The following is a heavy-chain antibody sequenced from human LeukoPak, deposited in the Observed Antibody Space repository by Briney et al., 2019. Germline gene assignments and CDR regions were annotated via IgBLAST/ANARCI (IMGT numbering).Heavy chain of an antibody. CDR1: GYTFTSYG. D-gene: IGHD2-2*02. J-gene: IGHJ5*02. CDR3: ARGSIVVVVPAAISAYNWFDP. CDR2: ISAYNGNT. Sequence: GASVKVSCKASGYTFTSYGISWVRQAPGQGLEWMGWISAYNGNTNYAQKLQGRVTMTTDTSTSTAYMELRSLRSDDTAVYYCARGSIVVVVPAAISAYNWFDPWGQGTLVTVSS. V-gene: IGHV1-18*01.